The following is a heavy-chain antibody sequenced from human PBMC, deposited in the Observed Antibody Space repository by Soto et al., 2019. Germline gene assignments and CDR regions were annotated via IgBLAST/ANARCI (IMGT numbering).Heavy chain of an antibody. D-gene: IGHD3-3*01. V-gene: IGHV2-5*02. CDR1: GFSLTTSGVG. J-gene: IGHJ4*02. Sequence: QITLNESVPTLVRPTETLTLTCRFSGFSLTTSGVGVGWIRQSPGKAPEWLALIYWDDDKRYSASLKSRLTITKDTSKNQVVLTVSDLDPTDTATYYCAHRVLRTVFGLVTTTAIYFDFWGQGTPVAVSS. CDR2: IYWDDDK. CDR3: AHRVLRTVFGLVTTTAIYFDF.